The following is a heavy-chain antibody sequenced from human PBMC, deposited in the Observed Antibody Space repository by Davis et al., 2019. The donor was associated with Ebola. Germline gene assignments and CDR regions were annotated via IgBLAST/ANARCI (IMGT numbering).Heavy chain of an antibody. Sequence: GESLKISCPASGFTLGSFWMSWVRQAPGKRLEWVANIYRDGNEKYYVDSVKGRFTISRDNTKNSLYLQMNSLRAEDTAVYFCARGVAVAGFYFDYWGQGTLVTVSS. J-gene: IGHJ4*02. CDR2: IYRDGNEK. CDR1: GFTLGSFW. D-gene: IGHD6-19*01. CDR3: ARGVAVAGFYFDY. V-gene: IGHV3-7*03.